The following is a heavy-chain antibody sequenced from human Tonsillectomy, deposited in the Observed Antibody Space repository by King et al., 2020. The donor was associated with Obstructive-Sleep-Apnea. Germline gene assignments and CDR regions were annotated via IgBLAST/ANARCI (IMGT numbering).Heavy chain of an antibody. V-gene: IGHV3-30*18. Sequence: VQLVESGGGVVQPGRSLRLSCAASGFTFSNYGMHWVRQAPGKGLEWVAVISYDGSNKYYADSVKGRFTIYRDNSKNTLYLQMNSLRAEDTAVYYCAKGMRWLRFASLSEWGQGTLVTVSS. CDR2: ISYDGSNK. CDR1: GFTFSNYG. CDR3: AKGMRWLRFASLSE. J-gene: IGHJ4*02. D-gene: IGHD5-24*01.